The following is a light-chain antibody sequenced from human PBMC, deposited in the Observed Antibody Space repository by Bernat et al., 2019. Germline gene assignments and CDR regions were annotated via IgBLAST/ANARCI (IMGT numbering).Light chain of an antibody. CDR1: QNVYSN. V-gene: IGKV3-15*01. J-gene: IGKJ1*01. CDR3: HQYTSWWT. CDR2: GAF. Sequence: EIVMTQSPDTLSVSPGERATLSCRASQNVYSNLAWYQQKPGQAPRLFVHGAFTRATGIPARFSGRGSGTEFTLTITNLQSEDFAVYYCHQYTSWWTFGQGTKVDIK.